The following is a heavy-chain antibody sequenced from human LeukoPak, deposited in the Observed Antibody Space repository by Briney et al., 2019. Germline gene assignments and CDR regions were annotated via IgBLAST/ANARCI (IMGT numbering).Heavy chain of an antibody. J-gene: IGHJ5*02. CDR3: ARLSSHYGDYKVDP. V-gene: IGHV1-8*01. CDR2: INPHSGKT. Sequence: ASVKVSCKTSGYPFRNYDINWVRQATGQGLEGMGWINPHSGKTGYAQKFQGRVTMTTDTSANTAYMDLSSLRSEDPAVYYCARLSSHYGDYKVDPWGQGTLVTVSS. CDR1: GYPFRNYD. D-gene: IGHD4-17*01.